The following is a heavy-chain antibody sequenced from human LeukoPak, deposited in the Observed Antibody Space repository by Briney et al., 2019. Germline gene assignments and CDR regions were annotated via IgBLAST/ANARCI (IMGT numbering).Heavy chain of an antibody. CDR2: ISAYNGNT. D-gene: IGHD3-9*01. Sequence: ASVKVSCKASGYTFTSYGISWVRQAPGQGLEWMGWISAYNGNTNYAQKLQGRVTMTTDTSTSTAYMELRSLRSDDTAVYYCARERKVLRYFDWANNWFDPWGQGTLVTVSS. CDR1: GYTFTSYG. J-gene: IGHJ5*02. V-gene: IGHV1-18*01. CDR3: ARERKVLRYFDWANNWFDP.